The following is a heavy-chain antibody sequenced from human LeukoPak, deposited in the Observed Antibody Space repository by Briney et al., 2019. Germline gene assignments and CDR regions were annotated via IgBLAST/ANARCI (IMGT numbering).Heavy chain of an antibody. V-gene: IGHV3-30-3*01. Sequence: PGRSLRLSCAASGFTFSSYAMHWVRQAPGKGLEWVAVISYDGSNKYYADSVKGRFTISRDNSKNTLYLQMNSLRAEDTAVYYCARDPNHSSGWYGDYWGQGTLVTVSS. CDR2: ISYDGSNK. CDR1: GFTFSSYA. D-gene: IGHD6-19*01. J-gene: IGHJ4*02. CDR3: ARDPNHSSGWYGDY.